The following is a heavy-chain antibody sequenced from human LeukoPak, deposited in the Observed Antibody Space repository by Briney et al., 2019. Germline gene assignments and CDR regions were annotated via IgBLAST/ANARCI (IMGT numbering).Heavy chain of an antibody. J-gene: IGHJ4*02. V-gene: IGHV4-39*01. CDR3: ARQAEPMVRGVINRRYFDY. CDR2: IYYSGST. CDR1: GGSISSSSYY. D-gene: IGHD3-10*01. Sequence: SETLSLTCTVSGGSISSSSYYWGWIHQPPGKGLEWIGSIYYSGSTYYNPSLKSRVTISVDTSKNQFSLKLSSVTAADTAVYYCARQAEPMVRGVINRRYFDYWGQGTLVTVSS.